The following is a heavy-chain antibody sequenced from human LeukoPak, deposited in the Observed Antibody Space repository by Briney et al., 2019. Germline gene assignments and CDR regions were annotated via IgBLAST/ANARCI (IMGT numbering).Heavy chain of an antibody. J-gene: IGHJ4*02. V-gene: IGHV1-69*13. D-gene: IGHD3-22*01. CDR2: IIPIFGTA. CDR1: GYTFTSYA. Sequence: EASVKVSCKASGYTFTSYAISWVRQAPGQGLEWMGGIIPIFGTANYAQKFQGRVTITADESTSTAYMELSSLRSEDTAVYYCARTSGYYPRGCLDYWGQGTLVTVSS. CDR3: ARTSGYYPRGCLDY.